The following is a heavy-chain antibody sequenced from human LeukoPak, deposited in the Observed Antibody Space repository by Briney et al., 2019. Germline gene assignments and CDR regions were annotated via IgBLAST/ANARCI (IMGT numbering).Heavy chain of an antibody. CDR3: ARLNYFDSSGYR. J-gene: IGHJ4*02. V-gene: IGHV3-48*03. CDR1: GFSFSSYE. CDR2: ISSSGTTI. Sequence: GGSLRLSCAASGFSFSSYEMNWVRQTPGKGLEWVSYISSSGTTIYYADSVKGRFTISRDNAKNSLYLQMNSLRAEDTAIYYCARLNYFDSSGYRWGQGTLVTVSS. D-gene: IGHD3-22*01.